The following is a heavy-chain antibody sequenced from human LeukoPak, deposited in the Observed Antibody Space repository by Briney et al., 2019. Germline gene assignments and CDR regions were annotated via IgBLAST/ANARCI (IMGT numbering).Heavy chain of an antibody. CDR3: ARAYPRTMIVVVITNGY. CDR1: GFTFSSYA. CDR2: ISYDGSNK. J-gene: IGHJ4*02. Sequence: GGSLRLSCAASGFTFSSYAMRWVRQAPGKGLEWVAVISYDGSNKYYADSVKGRFTIFRDNSKNTLYLQMNSLRAEDTAVYYCARAYPRTMIVVVITNGYWGQGTLVTVSS. V-gene: IGHV3-30-3*01. D-gene: IGHD3-22*01.